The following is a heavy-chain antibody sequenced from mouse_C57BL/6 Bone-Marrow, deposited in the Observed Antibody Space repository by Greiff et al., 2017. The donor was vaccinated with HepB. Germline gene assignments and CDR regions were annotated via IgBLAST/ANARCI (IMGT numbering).Heavy chain of an antibody. CDR1: GYTFTSYW. CDR2: IDPSDSYT. J-gene: IGHJ3*01. D-gene: IGHD2-4*01. Sequence: QVQLKQPGAELVRPGTSVKLSCKASGYTFTSYWMHWVKQRPGQGLEWIGVIDPSDSYTNYNQKFKGKATLTVATSSSTAYMQLSSLTSEDSAVYYCARSLYDYDVAWFAYWGQGTLVTVSA. CDR3: ARSLYDYDVAWFAY. V-gene: IGHV1-59*01.